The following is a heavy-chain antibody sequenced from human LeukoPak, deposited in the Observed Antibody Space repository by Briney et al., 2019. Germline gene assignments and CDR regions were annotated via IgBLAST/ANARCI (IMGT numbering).Heavy chain of an antibody. V-gene: IGHV5-51*01. CDR2: IYPGDSDT. D-gene: IGHD5-18*01. CDR1: GYSFTSYW. J-gene: IGHJ4*02. Sequence: GESLEISFQGSGYSFTSYWIGWVRPMPGKGLEWMGIIYPGDSDTRYSPSFQGQVTISADKSISTAYLQWSSLKASDTAMYYCARPDTAMALGSDYWGQGTLVTVSS. CDR3: ARPDTAMALGSDY.